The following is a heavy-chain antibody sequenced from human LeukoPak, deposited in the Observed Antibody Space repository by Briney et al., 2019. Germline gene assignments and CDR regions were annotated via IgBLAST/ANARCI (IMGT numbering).Heavy chain of an antibody. CDR2: MNPNSGNT. CDR3: GRRKNSGYDFDY. V-gene: IGHV1-8*01. CDR1: GYTFTSYD. D-gene: IGHD5-12*01. J-gene: IGHJ4*02. Sequence: ASVKVSCKASGYTFTSYDINWVRQATGQGLEWMGWMNPNSGNTGYAQKFRGRVTMTRNTSISTAYMELSSLRSEDTAVYYCGRRKNSGYDFDYWGQGTLVTVSS.